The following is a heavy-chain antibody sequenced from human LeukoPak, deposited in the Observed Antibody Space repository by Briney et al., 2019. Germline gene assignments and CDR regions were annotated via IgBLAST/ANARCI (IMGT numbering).Heavy chain of an antibody. CDR2: IYSGGGT. J-gene: IGHJ3*02. CDR1: GFTVSSNY. Sequence: GGSLRLSCAASGFTVSSNYMTWVRQAPGKGLEWVSVIYSGGGTYYADSVKGRFTISRDNSKNTLYLQMNSLRAEDTAVYYCARAEAGSYFAFDIWGPGTMVTVSS. V-gene: IGHV3-53*01. CDR3: ARAEAGSYFAFDI. D-gene: IGHD1-26*01.